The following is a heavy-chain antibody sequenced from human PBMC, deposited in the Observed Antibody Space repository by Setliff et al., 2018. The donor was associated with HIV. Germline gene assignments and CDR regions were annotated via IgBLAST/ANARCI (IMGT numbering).Heavy chain of an antibody. V-gene: IGHV3-7*03. CDR3: TTDPMSQYYYGSGSYYLLSFDY. J-gene: IGHJ4*02. D-gene: IGHD3-10*01. CDR1: EFTFSGHW. Sequence: GSLRLSCAASEFTFSGHWMSWVRQAPGKGLEWVANIKQDGSEKNYVDFVKGRFTISRDNAKNSLYLQMNSLRAEDTALYYCTTDPMSQYYYGSGSYYLLSFDYWGQGTLVTVSS. CDR2: IKQDGSEK.